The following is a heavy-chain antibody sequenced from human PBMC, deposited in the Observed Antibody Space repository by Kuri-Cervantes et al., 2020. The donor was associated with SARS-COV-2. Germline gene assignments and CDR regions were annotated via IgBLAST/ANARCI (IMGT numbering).Heavy chain of an antibody. Sequence: SETLSLTCAVYGGFFSGYYGSWIRQPPGKGLEWTGEINHSGITNYNPSPKSRVTISVDTSKNQFSLKLSPVTAADSAVYYCASQGKYHYYSSGYPAVYWYFDLWGRGTLVTVSS. CDR3: ASQGKYHYYSSGYPAVYWYFDL. D-gene: IGHD3-22*01. CDR2: INHSGIT. CDR1: GGFFSGYY. V-gene: IGHV4-34*01. J-gene: IGHJ2*01.